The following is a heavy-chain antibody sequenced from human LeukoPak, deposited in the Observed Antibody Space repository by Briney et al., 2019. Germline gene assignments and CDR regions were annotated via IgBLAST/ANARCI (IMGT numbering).Heavy chain of an antibody. J-gene: IGHJ6*03. CDR3: ARTTEGYCSSASCFGFSYSYYMDV. CDR1: GGSITSSSYY. D-gene: IGHD2-2*01. V-gene: IGHV4-39*07. CDR2: IYYSGSP. Sequence: SETLSLTCTVSGGSITSSSYYWGWIRQPPGKGLEWIGSIYYSGSPYYNPSLKSRVTISLDTSKNQFSLTLTSVTAADTAVYYCARTTEGYCSSASCFGFSYSYYMDVWGKGTTVTISS.